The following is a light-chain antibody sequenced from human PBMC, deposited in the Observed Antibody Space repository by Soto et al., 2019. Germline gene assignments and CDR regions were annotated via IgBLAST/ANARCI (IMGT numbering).Light chain of an antibody. CDR1: SSDVGGYNY. Sequence: QSALTQPPSVSGSPGQSVTISCTGTSSDVGGYNYVSWYQQHPGKAPKLMISEVSKRPSGVPDRFSGSKSGNTASLTVSGLQADDEADYYCSSYAGSDLYVFGTGTKLTVL. V-gene: IGLV2-8*01. CDR3: SSYAGSDLYV. CDR2: EVS. J-gene: IGLJ1*01.